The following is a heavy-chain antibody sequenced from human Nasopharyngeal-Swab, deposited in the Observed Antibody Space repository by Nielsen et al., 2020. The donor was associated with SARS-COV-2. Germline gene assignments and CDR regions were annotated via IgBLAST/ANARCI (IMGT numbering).Heavy chain of an antibody. CDR1: GGSFSGYY. V-gene: IGHV4-34*01. Sequence: SETLSLTCAVYGGSFSGYYWSWIRQPPGKGLEWIGEINHSGSTNYNPSLKSRVTISVDTSKNQFSLKLSPVTTADTAVYYCARGGYSYGPDYWGQGTLVTVSS. D-gene: IGHD5-18*01. CDR2: INHSGST. CDR3: ARGGYSYGPDY. J-gene: IGHJ4*02.